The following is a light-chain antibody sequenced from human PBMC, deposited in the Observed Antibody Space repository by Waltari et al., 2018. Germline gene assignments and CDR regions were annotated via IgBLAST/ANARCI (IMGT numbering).Light chain of an antibody. CDR3: LQYDLHPWT. Sequence: DIQMTQSPSPVPASVGDRVTLTCRASQNINDWLAWYQQNPGKAPKLRIHRASTLDSGAPSRFSGSGFGTEFTLTINSLQPDDFSTYYCLQYDLHPWTFGQGTQVQIK. J-gene: IGKJ1*01. V-gene: IGKV1-5*03. CDR2: RAS. CDR1: QNINDW.